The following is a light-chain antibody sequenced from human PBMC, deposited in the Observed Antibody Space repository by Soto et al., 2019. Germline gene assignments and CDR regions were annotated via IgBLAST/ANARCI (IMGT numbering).Light chain of an antibody. CDR3: SSYTRSSTLVV. CDR2: EVS. J-gene: IGLJ3*02. Sequence: QSALTQPASVSGSPGQSITISCTGTSSDIGHYDYVSWYQQDPGKAPKLIIYEVSNRPSGVSNRFSGSKSGNTASLTISGLQAEDEADYYCSSYTRSSTLVVFGGGTKLTVL. V-gene: IGLV2-14*01. CDR1: SSDIGHYDY.